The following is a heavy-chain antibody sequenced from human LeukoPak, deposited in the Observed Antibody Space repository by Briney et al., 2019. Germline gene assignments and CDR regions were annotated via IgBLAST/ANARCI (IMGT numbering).Heavy chain of an antibody. Sequence: PGGSLRLSCAASGFTFTSYAMSWVRQAPGKGLEWVSVISGSGGTTYYAGSVKGRFTISRDNSKDTLYPQMNSLRAEDTAVYYCAKTPNSGNYYASFDYWGQGTLVTVSS. V-gene: IGHV3-23*01. D-gene: IGHD1-26*01. CDR1: GFTFTSYA. CDR2: ISGSGGTT. J-gene: IGHJ4*02. CDR3: AKTPNSGNYYASFDY.